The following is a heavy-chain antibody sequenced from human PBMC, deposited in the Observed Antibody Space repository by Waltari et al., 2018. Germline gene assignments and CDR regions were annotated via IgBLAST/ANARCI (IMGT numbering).Heavy chain of an antibody. CDR2: IRYDGTKK. Sequence: QVQLVESGGAVVQPGGSLRLSCAASGFSFSTYGMHWVRQGPDKGLEWVAFIRYDGTKKYYIDSVKGRFTISRDNSKKTLYLQMNSLTPEDTAVYYCAKLGDYYDTSGYSDAFDIWGQGTMVIVSS. CDR1: GFSFSTYG. J-gene: IGHJ3*02. V-gene: IGHV3-30*02. CDR3: AKLGDYYDTSGYSDAFDI. D-gene: IGHD3-22*01.